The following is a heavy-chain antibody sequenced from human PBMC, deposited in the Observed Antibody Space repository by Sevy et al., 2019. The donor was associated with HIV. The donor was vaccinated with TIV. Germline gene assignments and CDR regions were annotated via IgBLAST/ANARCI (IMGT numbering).Heavy chain of an antibody. CDR1: GFTVSSYA. D-gene: IGHD3-16*01. J-gene: IGHJ6*02. CDR2: ISYDGNNK. CDR3: ARDGSSGGLFLKDYYYFGMDV. V-gene: IGHV3-30*03. Sequence: GGSLRLSCAASGFTVSSYAMHWVRQAPGKGLEWVAVISYDGNNKYADSVKGRFTISRDNSKNTLYLQMNRLRAEDTAVYYCARDGSSGGLFLKDYYYFGMDVWGQGTTVTVSS.